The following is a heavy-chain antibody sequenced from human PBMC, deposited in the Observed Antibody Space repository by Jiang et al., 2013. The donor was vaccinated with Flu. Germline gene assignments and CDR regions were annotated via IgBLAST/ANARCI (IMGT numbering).Heavy chain of an antibody. V-gene: IGHV3-33*01. CDR3: ARDDSSGYYLDY. D-gene: IGHD3-22*01. J-gene: IGHJ4*02. CDR1: GFTFSSYG. CDR2: IWYDGSNK. Sequence: QLLESGGGVVQPGRSLRLSCAASGFTFSSYGMHWVRQAPGKGLEWVAVIWYDGSNKYYADSVKGRFTISRDNSKNTLYLQMNSLRAEDTAVYYCARDDSSGYYLDYWGQGTLVTVSS.